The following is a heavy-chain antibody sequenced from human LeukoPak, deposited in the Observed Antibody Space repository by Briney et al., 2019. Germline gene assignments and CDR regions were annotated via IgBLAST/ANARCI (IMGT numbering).Heavy chain of an antibody. V-gene: IGHV4-31*03. J-gene: IGHJ4*02. D-gene: IGHD4-17*01. CDR2: IYYSGST. CDR3: ARGNPRYGDYVFDY. Sequence: SETLSLTCTVSGGSISSGGYYWSWIRQHPGKGLEWIGYIYYSGSTYYNPSLKSRVTISVDTSKNQFSLKLSSVTAADTAVYYCARGNPRYGDYVFDYWGQGTLVTVSS. CDR1: GGSISSGGYY.